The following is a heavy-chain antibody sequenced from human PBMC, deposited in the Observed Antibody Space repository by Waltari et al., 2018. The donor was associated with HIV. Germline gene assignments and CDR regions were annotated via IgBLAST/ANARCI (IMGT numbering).Heavy chain of an antibody. CDR2: ISPYNGTT. CDR3: ARVGCSSASCYSGWFDP. V-gene: IGHV1-18*01. Sequence: QAQLAQSGAEVKKPGASVKVSCKASGYTFTSYGISWVRQAPGQGLGWLGWISPYNGTTNYAQKLQVRVTMTTDTSTGTAYMALRSLRSDDTAVYYCARVGCSSASCYSGWFDPWGQGTLVTVSS. D-gene: IGHD2-2*01. J-gene: IGHJ5*02. CDR1: GYTFTSYG.